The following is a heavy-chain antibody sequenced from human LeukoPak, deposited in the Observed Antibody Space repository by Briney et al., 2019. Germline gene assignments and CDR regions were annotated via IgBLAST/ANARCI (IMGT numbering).Heavy chain of an antibody. CDR3: ARSDYCGGDCYSSLSNY. J-gene: IGHJ4*02. CDR1: GFTFRSYS. V-gene: IGHV3-21*01. D-gene: IGHD2-21*02. Sequence: GGSLRLSCAASGFTFRSYSMNWVRQAPGKGLEWVSSISSSSSYIYYADSVKGRFTISRDNAKNSLYLQMNSLRAEDTAVYFRARSDYCGGDCYSSLSNYWGQGTLVTVSS. CDR2: ISSSSSYI.